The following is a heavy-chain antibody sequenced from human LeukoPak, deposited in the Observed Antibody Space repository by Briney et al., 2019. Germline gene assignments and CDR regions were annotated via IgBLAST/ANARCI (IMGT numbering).Heavy chain of an antibody. J-gene: IGHJ4*02. CDR2: ISYDGSNK. Sequence: GGSLRLSCATSGFIFSHYWMSWVRQAPGKGLEWVAVISYDGSNKYYADSVKGRFTISRDNSKNTLYLQMNSLRAEDTAVYYCAKGWDYGDYWGQGTLVTVSS. CDR1: GFIFSHYW. CDR3: AKGWDYGDY. V-gene: IGHV3-30*18. D-gene: IGHD6-13*01.